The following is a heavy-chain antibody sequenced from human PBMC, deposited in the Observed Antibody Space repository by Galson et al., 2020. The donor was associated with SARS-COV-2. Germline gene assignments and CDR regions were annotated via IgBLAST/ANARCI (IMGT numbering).Heavy chain of an antibody. D-gene: IGHD3-3*01. CDR2: IYYSGST. CDR1: GGSISSSSYY. V-gene: IGHV4-39*01. CDR3: ARHPLAGITIFGVASYGMDV. Sequence: SETLSLTCTVSGGSISSSSYYWGWIRQPPGKGLEWIGSIYYSGSTYYNPSLKSRVTKSVDTSKNQFSLKLSSVTAADTAVYYCARHPLAGITIFGVASYGMDVWGQGTTVTVSS. J-gene: IGHJ6*02.